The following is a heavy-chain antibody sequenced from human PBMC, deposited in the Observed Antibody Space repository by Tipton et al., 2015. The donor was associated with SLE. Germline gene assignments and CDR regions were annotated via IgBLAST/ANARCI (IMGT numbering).Heavy chain of an antibody. CDR1: GGSIGKDY. CDR3: ASPYCGPNCYGFEY. J-gene: IGHJ4*02. CDR2: VSYTGST. Sequence: TLSLTCTVSGGSIGKDYWNWIRQSPGKGLEWIGYVSYTGSTNYNPSLKSRVSISVDTSKNQFSLKLSSVTAADTAVYYCASPYCGPNCYGFEYWGQGLRVTVSS. V-gene: IGHV4-59*08. D-gene: IGHD2-21*01.